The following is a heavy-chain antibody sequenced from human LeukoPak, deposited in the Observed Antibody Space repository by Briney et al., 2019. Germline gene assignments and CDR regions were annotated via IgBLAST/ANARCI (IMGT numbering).Heavy chain of an antibody. CDR2: INPNSGGT. CDR3: ARRQRGVVWDYFDY. J-gene: IGHJ4*02. V-gene: IGHV1-2*02. CDR1: GYTFTGYY. D-gene: IGHD3-10*01. Sequence: ASVKVSCKASGYTFTGYYMHWVRQAPGQGLEWMGWINPNSGGTNYAQKFQGRVTMTRDTSISTAYMELRSLRSDDTAVYYCARRQRGVVWDYFDYWGQGTLVTVSS.